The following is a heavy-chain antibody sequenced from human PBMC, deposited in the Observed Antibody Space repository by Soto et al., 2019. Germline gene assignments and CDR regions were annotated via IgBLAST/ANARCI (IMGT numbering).Heavy chain of an antibody. J-gene: IGHJ6*02. Sequence: QVQLVESGGGVVQPGRSLRLSCSASGFTFSNYNMHWVRQAPGRGLEWVAVISYDGNIKYYADSVKSRFTISRDNSKNSLFLQMNSLRAEDTDMYYCARDGVHGGTYYFYYGMDVWGQGTTVSVSS. CDR2: ISYDGNIK. D-gene: IGHD2-15*01. CDR3: ARDGVHGGTYYFYYGMDV. V-gene: IGHV3-30-3*01. CDR1: GFTFSNYN.